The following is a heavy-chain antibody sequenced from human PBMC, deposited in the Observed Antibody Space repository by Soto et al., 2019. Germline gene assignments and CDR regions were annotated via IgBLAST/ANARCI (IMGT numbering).Heavy chain of an antibody. Sequence: GGSLRLSCAASGVSFNSYDMHWVRQAPGKGPEWVAIISYDGSNTYYSDSVRGRFTISRDNSKDTLYLQMHSLRGEDTAIYYCARISRYCSGGDCHAWGQGTPVTVCS. CDR2: ISYDGSNT. V-gene: IGHV3-30*03. CDR1: GVSFNSYD. J-gene: IGHJ5*02. CDR3: ARISRYCSGGDCHA. D-gene: IGHD2-15*01.